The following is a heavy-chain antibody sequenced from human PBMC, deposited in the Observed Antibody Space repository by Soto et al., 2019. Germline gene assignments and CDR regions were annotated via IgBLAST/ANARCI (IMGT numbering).Heavy chain of an antibody. D-gene: IGHD5-18*01. CDR2: FDREDGET. Sequence: ASVKVSCKVSGYTLSKVSMHWVRQAPGKGLEWMGGFDREDGETIYAQKFQGRVTMTEDTSTDTAYMELSSLRSEDTALYYCASGDTAMVSDAFDIWGQGTMVTVSS. CDR3: ASGDTAMVSDAFDI. J-gene: IGHJ3*02. CDR1: GYTLSKVS. V-gene: IGHV1-24*01.